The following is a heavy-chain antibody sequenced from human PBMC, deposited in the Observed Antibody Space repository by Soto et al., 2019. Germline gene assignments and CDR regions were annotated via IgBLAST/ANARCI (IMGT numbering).Heavy chain of an antibody. Sequence: QVTLVQSGAEVKKPGSSVKVSCKASGGTFSSYAISWVRQAPGQGLEWMGGIIPIFGTANYAQKLQGRVTITADESTGTAYTGRRSLRSEATAVYYWAENVPPPTRYMSSWYASFNYYYYYGMYLWGRGTTVTVPS. V-gene: IGHV1-69*01. CDR3: AENVPPPTRYMSSWYASFNYYYYYGMYL. J-gene: IGHJ6*02. D-gene: IGHD6-13*01. CDR2: IIPIFGTA. CDR1: GGTFSSYA.